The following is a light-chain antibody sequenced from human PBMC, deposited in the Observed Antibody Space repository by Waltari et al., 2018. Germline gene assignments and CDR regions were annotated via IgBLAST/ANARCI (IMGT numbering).Light chain of an antibody. J-gene: IGKJ3*01. Sequence: DIQMTQSPSSLSASVGDRVTITCRASQGMSNYLAWYQQKPGKVPKRLIYEASTLQSGVPSRFSGSGSGTEFTLTISSLQPEDVATYYCRKYDSAPFTFGPGTKVNIK. CDR2: EAS. CDR3: RKYDSAPFT. V-gene: IGKV1-27*01. CDR1: QGMSNY.